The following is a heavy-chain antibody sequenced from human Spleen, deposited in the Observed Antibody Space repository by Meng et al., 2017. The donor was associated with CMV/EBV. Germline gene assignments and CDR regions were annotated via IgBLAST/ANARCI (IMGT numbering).Heavy chain of an antibody. Sequence: GGSLRLSCAASGFTLSSYAMSWVRQAPGKGLEWVSVIYGGGSSTYYADSVKGRFTISRDNFKNTLYLQMNSLRAEDTAVYYCARDYRSIAARRPNWYFDLWGRGTLVTVSS. CDR3: ARDYRSIAARRPNWYFDL. D-gene: IGHD6-6*01. CDR1: GFTLSSYA. CDR2: IYGGGSST. J-gene: IGHJ2*01. V-gene: IGHV3-23*03.